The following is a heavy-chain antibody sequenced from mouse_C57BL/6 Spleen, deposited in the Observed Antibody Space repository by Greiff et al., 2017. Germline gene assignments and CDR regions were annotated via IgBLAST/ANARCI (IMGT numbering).Heavy chain of an antibody. D-gene: IGHD4-1*01. CDR3: ARWDCGRHWYFDV. V-gene: IGHV1-54*01. Sequence: QVQLQQSGAELVRPGTSVKVSCKASGYAFTNYLIEWVKQRPGQGLEWIGVINPESGGTNYNEKFKGKATLTADKSSSTAYMELSSLTSADSAVYFCARWDCGRHWYFDVWGTGTTVTVSS. CDR2: INPESGGT. J-gene: IGHJ1*03. CDR1: GYAFTNYL.